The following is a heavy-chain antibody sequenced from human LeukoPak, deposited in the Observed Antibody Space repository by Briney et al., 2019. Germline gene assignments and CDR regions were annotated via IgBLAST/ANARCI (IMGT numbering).Heavy chain of an antibody. CDR3: AKDPVQLWSPLFDY. CDR2: IKEDGSEK. CDR1: GFPFSRYW. V-gene: IGHV3-7*03. J-gene: IGHJ4*02. Sequence: GGSLRLSCAASGFPFSRYWMNWVRQAPGKGLEWVASIKEDGSEKSYVDSVKSRFTISRDNSKNSLYLQMNSLRAEDTAVYYCAKDPVQLWSPLFDYWGQGTLVTVSS. D-gene: IGHD5-18*01.